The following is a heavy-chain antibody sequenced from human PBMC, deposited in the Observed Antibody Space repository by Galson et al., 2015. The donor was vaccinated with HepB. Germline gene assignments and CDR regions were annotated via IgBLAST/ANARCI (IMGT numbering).Heavy chain of an antibody. CDR2: IYSGGST. V-gene: IGHV3-53*04. D-gene: IGHD3-10*01. CDR1: GFTVSSNY. J-gene: IGHJ4*02. Sequence: SLRLSCAASGFTVSSNYMSWVRQAPGKGLEWVSVIYSGGSTYYSDSAKGRFTISRHNYKNNLHLQKNSLRAEDKAVYYCSRDGGELGIGYWGQGTLVTVSS. CDR3: SRDGGELGIGY.